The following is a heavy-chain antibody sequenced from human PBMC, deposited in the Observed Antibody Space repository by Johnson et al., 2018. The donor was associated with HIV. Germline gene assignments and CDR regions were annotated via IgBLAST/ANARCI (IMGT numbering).Heavy chain of an antibody. CDR2: IRYDGSDK. V-gene: IGHV3-30*02. Sequence: QVQLVESGGGVVQPGGSLRLSCVASGFTFSSYGMHWVRQAPGKGLEWVAFIRYDGSDKYYADSVKGRFTISRDNSKNMLYLQMNSLRAEDTAVYYCAKDKRQTAIPQRAFDICGQGTMVTVSS. CDR1: GFTFSSYG. J-gene: IGHJ3*02. CDR3: AKDKRQTAIPQRAFDI. D-gene: IGHD6-25*01.